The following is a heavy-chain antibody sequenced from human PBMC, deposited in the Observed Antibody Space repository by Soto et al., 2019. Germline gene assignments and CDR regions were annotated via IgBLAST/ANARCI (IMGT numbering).Heavy chain of an antibody. CDR1: GLMFNNYA. Sequence: EVKLLESGGGVVQPGGSLRLSCGASGLMFNNYAMNWVRQAPGKGLEWISAISGGGASTHYADSVRGRFIISRDTSNNTLYMQMNSLRVEDTAVYYCAEWSSSMTALVDKGIDFWGTGSLVTVSS. D-gene: IGHD6-6*01. CDR2: ISGGGAST. J-gene: IGHJ4*02. CDR3: AEWSSSMTALVDKGIDF. V-gene: IGHV3-23*01.